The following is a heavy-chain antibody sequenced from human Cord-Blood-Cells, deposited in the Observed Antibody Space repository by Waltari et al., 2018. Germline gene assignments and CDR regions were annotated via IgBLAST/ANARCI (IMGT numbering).Heavy chain of an antibody. D-gene: IGHD3-3*01. CDR1: GGSFSGYY. V-gene: IGHV4-34*01. Sequence: QVQLQQWGAGLLKPSETLSLTCAVYGGSFSGYYWSWIRQPPGKGLEWIGEINHSGSTNNNPSLKGRVTISVDTSKNPFSLKLSSVTAADTAVYYCARGVFGVVIRGNWFDPWGQGTLVTVSS. CDR3: ARGVFGVVIRGNWFDP. CDR2: INHSGST. J-gene: IGHJ5*02.